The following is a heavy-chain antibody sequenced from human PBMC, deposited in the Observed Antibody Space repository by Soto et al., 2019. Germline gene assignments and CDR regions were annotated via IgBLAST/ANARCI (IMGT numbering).Heavy chain of an antibody. Sequence: SETLSLTCTVTGGTISGYYWTWIRQSAGGGLEWIGRIYSSGSTNYNPSLKSRVTISLDTSMNHFSLRLSSVTAADTAVYYCARGQRFSDWFDPWGQGTLVTVS. CDR1: GGTISGYY. D-gene: IGHD3-3*01. V-gene: IGHV4-4*07. CDR2: IYSSGST. CDR3: ARGQRFSDWFDP. J-gene: IGHJ5*02.